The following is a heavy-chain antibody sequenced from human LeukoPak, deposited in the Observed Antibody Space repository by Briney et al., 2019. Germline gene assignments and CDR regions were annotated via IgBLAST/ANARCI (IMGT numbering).Heavy chain of an antibody. D-gene: IGHD1-7*01. CDR1: GFTFSSDW. CDR3: ARDRGITGTMPLDY. J-gene: IGHJ4*02. CDR2: INGDGSIP. V-gene: IGHV3-74*01. Sequence: GGSLRLSCAASGFTFSSDWMHWVLHAPGKGLVWVSRINGDGSIPYYADSVKGRFTISRDNAKNTLYLQMNSLRAEDTAVYYCARDRGITGTMPLDYWGQRTLVTVSS.